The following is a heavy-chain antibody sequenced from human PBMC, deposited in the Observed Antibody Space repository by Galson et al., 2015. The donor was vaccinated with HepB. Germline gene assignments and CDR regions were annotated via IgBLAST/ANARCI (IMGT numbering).Heavy chain of an antibody. J-gene: IGHJ4*02. V-gene: IGHV1-2*04. CDR2: INPNSGGT. D-gene: IGHD2-2*01. Sequence: SVKVSCKASGYTFTGYYMHWVRQAPGQGLEWMGWINPNSGGTNYAQKFQGWVTMTRDTSISTAYKELSRLRSDDTAVYYCAREREGYCSSTSCPDFDYWGQGTLVTVSS. CDR3: AREREGYCSSTSCPDFDY. CDR1: GYTFTGYY.